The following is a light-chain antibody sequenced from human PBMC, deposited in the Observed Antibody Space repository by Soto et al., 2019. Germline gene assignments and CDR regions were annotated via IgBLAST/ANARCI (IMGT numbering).Light chain of an antibody. J-gene: IGLJ2*01. CDR1: SSDVGAYPY. V-gene: IGLV2-14*01. CDR2: DVS. Sequence: QSALTQPASVSGSPGQSITISCTGTSSDVGAYPYVSWYQQHPGKAPKLMIYDVSNRPSGVSNRFSGSKSGNTASLTISGLQAEDEADYYCRSYTTSSTLEVFGGGTKLTVL. CDR3: RSYTTSSTLEV.